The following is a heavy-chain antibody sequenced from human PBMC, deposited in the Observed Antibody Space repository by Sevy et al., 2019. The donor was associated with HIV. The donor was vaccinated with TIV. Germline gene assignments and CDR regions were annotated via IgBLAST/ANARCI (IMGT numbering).Heavy chain of an antibody. CDR1: GFTFNNYA. CDR3: AKDGTQDSSGPSRYFDY. CDR2: ISGGGGST. V-gene: IGHV3-23*01. Sequence: GGSLRLSCAASGFTFNNYAMTWVRQAPGKGLEWVSGISGGGGSTYYADSVKGRFTISRDNSKNTLYLQMNSLRDEDTAVYYCAKDGTQDSSGPSRYFDYWGQGTLVTVSS. D-gene: IGHD3-22*01. J-gene: IGHJ4*02.